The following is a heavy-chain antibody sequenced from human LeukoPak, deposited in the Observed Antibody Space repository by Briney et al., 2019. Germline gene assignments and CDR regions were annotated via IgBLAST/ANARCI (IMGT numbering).Heavy chain of an antibody. J-gene: IGHJ4*02. Sequence: GGSLRLSCAASGFTFSSYGMHWVRQAPGKGLEWVAVISYDGSNKYYADSVKGRFTISRDNSKNMLYLQMNSLRAEDTAVYYCAKESRSGWPDYWGQGTLVTVSS. CDR1: GFTFSSYG. CDR3: AKESRSGWPDY. V-gene: IGHV3-30*18. D-gene: IGHD6-19*01. CDR2: ISYDGSNK.